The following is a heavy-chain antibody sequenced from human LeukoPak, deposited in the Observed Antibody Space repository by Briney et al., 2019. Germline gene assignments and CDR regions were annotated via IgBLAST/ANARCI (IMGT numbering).Heavy chain of an antibody. D-gene: IGHD5-12*01. CDR1: GYSISSGYY. CDR2: IYHSGST. Sequence: SETLSLTCTVSGYSISSGYYWGWIRQPPGKGLEWIGSIYHSGSTYYNPSLKSRVTISVDTSKNQFSLKLSSVTAADTAVYYCAREIYSGYDRQYYFDYWGQGTLVTVSS. J-gene: IGHJ4*02. CDR3: AREIYSGYDRQYYFDY. V-gene: IGHV4-38-2*02.